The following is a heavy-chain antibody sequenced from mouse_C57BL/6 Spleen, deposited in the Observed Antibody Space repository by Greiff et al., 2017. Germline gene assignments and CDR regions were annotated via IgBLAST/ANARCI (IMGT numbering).Heavy chain of an antibody. Sequence: VQLQQSGAELVRPGASVKLSCTASGFNIKDDYLHWVKQRPEQGLEWIGWIDPENGDTEYASKFQGKATITADTSSNTAYLQLSSLTSEDTAVYYCTTLWGNYEGFDYWCQGTTLTVSS. D-gene: IGHD2-1*01. J-gene: IGHJ2*01. CDR1: GFNIKDDY. CDR2: IDPENGDT. CDR3: TTLWGNYEGFDY. V-gene: IGHV14-4*01.